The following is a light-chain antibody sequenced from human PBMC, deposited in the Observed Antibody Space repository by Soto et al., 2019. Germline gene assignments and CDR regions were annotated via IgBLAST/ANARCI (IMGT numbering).Light chain of an antibody. J-gene: IGKJ5*01. CDR1: QGVSGK. CDR3: QQYNDWPIT. Sequence: VMTQSPGTLSVATGQRAALSCMASQGVSGKLAWYQQKPGQAPRLLIYDASTRATGIPARFSGSGSGTEFTLTITSLQSEDFALYYCQQYNDWPITFGQGTRLEI. V-gene: IGKV3-15*01. CDR2: DAS.